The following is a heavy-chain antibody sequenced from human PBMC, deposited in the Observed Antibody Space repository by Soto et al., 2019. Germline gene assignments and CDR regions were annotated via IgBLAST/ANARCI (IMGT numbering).Heavy chain of an antibody. J-gene: IGHJ4*02. V-gene: IGHV3-30*18. Sequence: GSLRLSCAASGXTFSSYCMHWVRQAPGKGLEWVAVISYDGSNKYYADSVKGRFTISRENSKNTLYLQMNSLRSEDTAVYYFAKDISDYDYVWGSYRYSQLHPFFDYWGQGTLVTVS. CDR1: GXTFSSYC. CDR2: ISYDGSNK. D-gene: IGHD3-16*02. CDR3: AKDISDYDYVWGSYRYSQLHPFFDY.